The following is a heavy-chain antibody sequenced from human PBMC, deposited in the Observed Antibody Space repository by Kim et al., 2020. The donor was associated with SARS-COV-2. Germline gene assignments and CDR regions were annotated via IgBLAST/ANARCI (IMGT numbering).Heavy chain of an antibody. J-gene: IGHJ6*02. D-gene: IGHD2-2*01. Sequence: ASVKVSCKASGYTFTSYYMHWVRQAPGQGLEWMGIINPSGGSTSYAQKFQGRVTMTRDTSTSTVYMELSSLRSEDTAVYYCAKDIVVAPAAMLGSNYYYYGMDVWGQGTTVTVSS. CDR2: INPSGGST. CDR1: GYTFTSYY. V-gene: IGHV1-46*01. CDR3: AKDIVVAPAAMLGSNYYYYGMDV.